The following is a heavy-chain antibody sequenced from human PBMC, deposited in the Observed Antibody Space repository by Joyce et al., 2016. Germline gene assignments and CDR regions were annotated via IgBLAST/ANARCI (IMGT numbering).Heavy chain of an antibody. Sequence: QVQLVESGGGVVKPGRSLRLSCAASGFTLSNYGVHWVRQAPVRGLEGVAVISYYGSYKYYADSVKGRFTISRDNSKNTVFLEMNSLRTEDTAVYYCAKILTATYSSGWFLDYWGQGTLVTVSS. CDR3: AKILTATYSSGWFLDY. V-gene: IGHV3-30*18. CDR2: ISYYGSYK. J-gene: IGHJ4*02. CDR1: GFTLSNYG. D-gene: IGHD6-25*01.